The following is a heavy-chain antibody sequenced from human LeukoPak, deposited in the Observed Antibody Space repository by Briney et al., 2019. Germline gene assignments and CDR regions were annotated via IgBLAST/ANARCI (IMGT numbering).Heavy chain of an antibody. D-gene: IGHD2-2*01. CDR1: GYSFSSYA. V-gene: IGHV3-23*01. CDR2: TSAGGSST. J-gene: IGHJ5*02. Sequence: PGRSLRLSCAASGYSFSSYAMHWVRQAPGKGLEWVSTTSAGGSSTYYADSVKGRFTISRDNSKNTLYLQMNCLRAEDTAAYYCAKGGYCRSSSCYHGWFDPWGQGTLVTVSS. CDR3: AKGGYCRSSSCYHGWFDP.